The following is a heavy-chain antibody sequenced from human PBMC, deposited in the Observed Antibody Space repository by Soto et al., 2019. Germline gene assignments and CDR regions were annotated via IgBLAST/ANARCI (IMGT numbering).Heavy chain of an antibody. D-gene: IGHD3-10*01. CDR3: ARVQSSMGHEFFFDS. V-gene: IGHV4-59*01. CDR2: IYYRGNT. CDR1: GGSISRYS. J-gene: IGHJ4*02. Sequence: SETLSLTCAVSGGSISRYSWSWIRQPQGKGQDWMGYIYYRGNTNSNPTLKSGVTMSVDTSKNKFSLKLSSVTSADTAVYYCARVQSSMGHEFFFDSWGQGPLVTVSS.